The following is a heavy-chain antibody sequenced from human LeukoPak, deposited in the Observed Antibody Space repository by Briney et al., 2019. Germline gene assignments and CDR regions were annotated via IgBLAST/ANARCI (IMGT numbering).Heavy chain of an antibody. J-gene: IGHJ4*02. D-gene: IGHD1-26*01. CDR3: AGSQWELRSFDY. CDR1: GFTFSSYG. Sequence: PGGSLRLSCAASGFTFSSYGMHWVRQAPGKGLEWVAFIRYDGSNKYYADSVKGRFTISRDNSKNTLYLQMNSLRAEDTAVYYCAGSQWELRSFDYWGQGTLVTVSS. CDR2: IRYDGSNK. V-gene: IGHV3-30*02.